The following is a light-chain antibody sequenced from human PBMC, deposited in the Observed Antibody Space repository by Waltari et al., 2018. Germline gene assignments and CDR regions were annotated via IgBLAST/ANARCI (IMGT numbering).Light chain of an antibody. CDR3: QHYNGYPIT. V-gene: IGKV1-5*03. CDR1: QSLNSW. Sequence: DIQMTPSPSTLSASVGDRVTITCRASQSLNSWLAWYQHKPGKAPKLLIYKASNLESWVPSRFSGSGSGTEFTLTISSLQPDDVATYYCQHYNGYPITYGGGTKVELK. J-gene: IGKJ4*01. CDR2: KAS.